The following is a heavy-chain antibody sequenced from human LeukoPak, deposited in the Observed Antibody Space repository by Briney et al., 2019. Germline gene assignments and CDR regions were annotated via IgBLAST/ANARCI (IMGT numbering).Heavy chain of an antibody. Sequence: GGSLRLSCAASGFTFNTYGMHWVRQAPGKGLEWVVVISYDGSNKYYADSVKGRFTISRDNSKSTLYLQMSSLRAEDTAVYYCAKCLWFGELLIYGMDVWGQGTTVTVSS. CDR2: ISYDGSNK. J-gene: IGHJ6*02. CDR1: GFTFNTYG. V-gene: IGHV3-30*18. CDR3: AKCLWFGELLIYGMDV. D-gene: IGHD3-10*01.